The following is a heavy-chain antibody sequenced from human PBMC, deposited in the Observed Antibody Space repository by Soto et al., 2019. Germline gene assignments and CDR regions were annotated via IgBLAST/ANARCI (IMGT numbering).Heavy chain of an antibody. CDR1: LFSFSRYL. V-gene: IGHV3-23*01. J-gene: IGHJ5*02. CDR2: ISGRGDAT. D-gene: IGHD3-9*01. Sequence: PGGSLRVSCTASLFSFSRYLMTLVPHPPGQGLECVSSISGRGDATYYADSVKGRFTISRDNSKNTLFLQMNSLGADDTAVYYCAKDPILTTPPSFDPWGQGTLVTVSS. CDR3: AKDPILTTPPSFDP.